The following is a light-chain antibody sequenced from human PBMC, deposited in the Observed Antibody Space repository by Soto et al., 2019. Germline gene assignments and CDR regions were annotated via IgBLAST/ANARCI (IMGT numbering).Light chain of an antibody. J-gene: IGKJ3*01. V-gene: IGKV1-27*01. Sequence: IQMTQSPTSLSASVGDRVTITCRASQDIRNFVAWYQQKPGKAPKLLIYAASTLQSGVPSRFSGSGSGTDLTLTINSLQPEDVATYSCQKYSSVPVFGPGTKVEIK. CDR2: AAS. CDR3: QKYSSVPV. CDR1: QDIRNF.